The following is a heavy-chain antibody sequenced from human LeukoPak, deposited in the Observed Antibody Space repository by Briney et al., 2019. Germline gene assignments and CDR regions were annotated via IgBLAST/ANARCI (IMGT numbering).Heavy chain of an antibody. CDR2: IYYSGST. CDR1: GGSISSYY. D-gene: IGHD3-22*01. CDR3: ARDGGDADYYDSSGYYGAFDI. J-gene: IGHJ3*02. Sequence: SETLSLTCTVSGGSISSYYWSWIRQPPGKGLEWIGYIYYSGSTNYNPSLKSRVTISVDTSKNQFSLKLSSVTAADTAVYYCARDGGDADYYDSSGYYGAFDIWGQGTMVTVSS. V-gene: IGHV4-59*12.